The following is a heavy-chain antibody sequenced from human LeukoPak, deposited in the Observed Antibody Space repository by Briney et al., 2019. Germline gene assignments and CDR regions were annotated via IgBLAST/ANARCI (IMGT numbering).Heavy chain of an antibody. V-gene: IGHV4-59*01. Sequence: KPSETLSLTCTVSGGSISSYYWSWIRQPPGKGLEWIGYIYYSGSTNYNPSLKSRVTISVDTSKNQFSLKLSSVTAADTAVYYCARVGSGWPLDYWGQGTLVTVSS. CDR2: IYYSGST. J-gene: IGHJ4*02. CDR1: GGSISSYY. CDR3: ARVGSGWPLDY. D-gene: IGHD6-19*01.